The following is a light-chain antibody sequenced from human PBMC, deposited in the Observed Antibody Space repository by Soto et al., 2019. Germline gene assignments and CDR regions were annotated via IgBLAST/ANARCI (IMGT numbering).Light chain of an antibody. CDR3: QQYSTFWT. CDR2: ETS. V-gene: IGKV1-5*03. CDR1: RSLTRW. Sequence: DIQMSQSPSTLSASVGDRVTITCRASRSLTRWVAWYQQKPGRAPKLLIYETSILQSGVPSRFSGSGSGTDFTLTISGVQPDDSATYYCQQYSTFWTFGQGTRVEVK. J-gene: IGKJ1*01.